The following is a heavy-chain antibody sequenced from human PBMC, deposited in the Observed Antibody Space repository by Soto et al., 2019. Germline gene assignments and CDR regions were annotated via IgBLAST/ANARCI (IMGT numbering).Heavy chain of an antibody. CDR2: ISGSGGST. CDR3: AKFFCISPSCFLSHYYYYMDF. D-gene: IGHD2-2*01. J-gene: IGHJ6*03. Sequence: GGSLRLSCAASGFTFSSYAMSWVRQAPGKGLEWVSAISGSGGSTYYADSVKGRFTISRDNSKNTLYLQMNSLRAEDTAVYYCAKFFCISPSCFLSHYYYYMDFWVKGPTVTVSS. V-gene: IGHV3-23*01. CDR1: GFTFSSYA.